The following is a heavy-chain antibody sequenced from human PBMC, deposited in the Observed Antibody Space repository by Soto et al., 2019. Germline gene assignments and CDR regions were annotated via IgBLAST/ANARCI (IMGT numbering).Heavy chain of an antibody. V-gene: IGHV3-30-3*01. J-gene: IGHJ3*02. CDR2: ISYDGSNK. CDR1: GFTFSSYA. Sequence: SLRLSCAASGFTFSSYAMHWVRQAPGKGLEWVAVISYDGSNKYYADSVKGRFTISRDNSKNTLYLQMNSLRAEDTAVYYCAVGATTTDAFDIWGQGTMVTVSS. CDR3: AVGATTTDAFDI. D-gene: IGHD1-26*01.